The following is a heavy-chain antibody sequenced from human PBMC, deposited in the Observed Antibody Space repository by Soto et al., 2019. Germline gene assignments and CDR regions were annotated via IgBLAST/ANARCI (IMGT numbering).Heavy chain of an antibody. V-gene: IGHV1-2*04. CDR2: INPNSGGT. CDR1: GYTFTSYA. D-gene: IGHD2-2*01. CDR3: ARGDIVVVPAAMHDYYYMDV. Sequence: GASVKVSCKASGYTFTSYAMHWVRQAPGQRLEWMGWINPNSGGTNYAQKFQGWVTMTRDTSISTAYMELSRLRSDDTAVYYCARGDIVVVPAAMHDYYYMDVWGKGTTVTVSS. J-gene: IGHJ6*03.